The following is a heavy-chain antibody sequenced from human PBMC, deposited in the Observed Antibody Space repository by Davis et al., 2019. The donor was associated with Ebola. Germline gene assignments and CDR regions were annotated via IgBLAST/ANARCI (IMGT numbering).Heavy chain of an antibody. CDR2: MNPNSGNT. CDR3: ARGWIQYCSGGSCYSIRYYFDY. CDR1: GYTFTSYY. D-gene: IGHD2-15*01. J-gene: IGHJ4*02. Sequence: ASVKVSCKASGYTFTSYYMHWVRQATGQGLEWMGWMNPNSGNTGYAQKFQGRVTMTRNTSISTAYMELSSLRSEDTAVYYCARGWIQYCSGGSCYSIRYYFDYWGQGTLVTVSS. V-gene: IGHV1-8*02.